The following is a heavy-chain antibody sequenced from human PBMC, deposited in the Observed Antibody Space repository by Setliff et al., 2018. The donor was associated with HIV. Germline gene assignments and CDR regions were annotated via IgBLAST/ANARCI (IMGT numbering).Heavy chain of an antibody. CDR1: GYTFTGYY. V-gene: IGHV1-2*06. Sequence: GASVKVSCKASGYTFTGYYMHWVRQAPGQGLEWMGRINPNSGGTNYAQKFQGRVTMTRDTSISTAYMELSRLRSDDTAVYYCARASREREGRGYYYYMDVWGKGTTVTV. CDR3: ARASREREGRGYYYYMDV. D-gene: IGHD3-10*01. J-gene: IGHJ6*03. CDR2: INPNSGGT.